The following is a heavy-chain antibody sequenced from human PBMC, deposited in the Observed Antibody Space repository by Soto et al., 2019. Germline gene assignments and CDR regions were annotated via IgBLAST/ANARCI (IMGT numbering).Heavy chain of an antibody. D-gene: IGHD6-13*01. CDR3: ARASATIAAAAIFDY. V-gene: IGHV4-30-2*01. J-gene: IGHJ4*02. Sequence: SETLSLTCAVSGGSISSGGYSWSWIRQPPGKGLEWIGYIYQSGSTNYNPSLESRVRMSVDKSRNQFSLKLTSVSAADTAVYYCARASATIAAAAIFDYWGQGTLVTVSS. CDR1: GGSISSGGYS. CDR2: IYQSGST.